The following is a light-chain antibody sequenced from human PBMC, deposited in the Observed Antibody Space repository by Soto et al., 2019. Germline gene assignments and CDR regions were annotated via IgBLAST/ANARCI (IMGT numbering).Light chain of an antibody. CDR2: DAS. CDR1: QSVSSY. CDR3: QQRSNWPPYT. Sequence: EIVLTQSPATLSLSPGERATLSCRASQSVSSYLAWYQQKPDKAPRLLIYDASNRATGIPARFSGSGSGTDFTLTISSLEPEDFAVYYCQQRSNWPPYTFGQGTKLEIK. V-gene: IGKV3-11*01. J-gene: IGKJ2*01.